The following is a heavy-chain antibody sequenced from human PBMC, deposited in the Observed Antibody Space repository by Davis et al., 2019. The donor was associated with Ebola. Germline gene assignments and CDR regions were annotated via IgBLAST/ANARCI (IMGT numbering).Heavy chain of an antibody. V-gene: IGHV3-7*01. CDR1: GFTFSSYW. D-gene: IGHD3-3*01. Sequence: GGSLRLSCAASGFTFSSYWMSWVRQAPGKGLEWVANIKQDGSEKYYVDSVKGRFTISRDNAKNSLYLQMNSLRAEDTAVYYCARALRFLELGALDVWGKGTTVTVSS. CDR2: IKQDGSEK. J-gene: IGHJ6*04. CDR3: ARALRFLELGALDV.